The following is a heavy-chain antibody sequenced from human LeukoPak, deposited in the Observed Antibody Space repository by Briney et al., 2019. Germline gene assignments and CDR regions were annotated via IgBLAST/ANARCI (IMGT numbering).Heavy chain of an antibody. J-gene: IGHJ3*02. CDR1: GFTFNNYA. V-gene: IGHV3-23*01. CDR2: VSAGGGVT. CDR3: AKAGWYSAKTYATYDDAYDI. Sequence: GGSLRLSRAASGFTFNNYAMSWVRQAPGKGLEWVEAVSAGGGVTYYADSVRGRFTISRENSNKKVFLQMNSLRADDTAVYYCAKAGWYSAKTYATYDDAYDIWGRGTMVTVSS. D-gene: IGHD1-26*01.